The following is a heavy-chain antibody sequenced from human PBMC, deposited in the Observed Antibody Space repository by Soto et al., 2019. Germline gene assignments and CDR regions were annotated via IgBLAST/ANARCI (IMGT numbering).Heavy chain of an antibody. Sequence: EVQLLESGGGLVQPGGSLRLSCAASGFTFSSYAMSWVRQAPGKGLEWVSAISGSGGSTYYADSVKGRFTISRDNSKNTLYLQMNSLRAEDTAVYYCAKDASITDDSSGSRAFDIWGQGTMVTVSS. CDR2: ISGSGGST. J-gene: IGHJ3*02. V-gene: IGHV3-23*01. D-gene: IGHD3-22*01. CDR1: GFTFSSYA. CDR3: AKDASITDDSSGSRAFDI.